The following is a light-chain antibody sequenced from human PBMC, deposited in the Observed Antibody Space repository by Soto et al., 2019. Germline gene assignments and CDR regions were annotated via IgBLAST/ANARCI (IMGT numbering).Light chain of an antibody. Sequence: QSALTQPASVSGSPGQSITISCTGTSGDIGGYNYVSWYQQHPGKAPKLLIYLNSRRPSGVPDRFSGSKSGTSASLAISGLQSEDEAEYYCATWDDSLNLLYVFGTGTKVTVL. CDR3: ATWDDSLNLLYV. CDR1: SGDIGGYNY. CDR2: LNS. J-gene: IGLJ1*01. V-gene: IGLV2-14*03.